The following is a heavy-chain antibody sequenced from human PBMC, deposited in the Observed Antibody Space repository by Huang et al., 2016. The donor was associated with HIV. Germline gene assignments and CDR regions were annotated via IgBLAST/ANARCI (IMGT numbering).Heavy chain of an antibody. CDR2: ISGYDGDT. CDR3: ARDFYDSNAYLIDY. Sequence: QVQLVQSGAEVKKPGASVKVSCKASGYTFTNYGFSWVRQAPGQGLEWLGWISGYDGDTNYAQKLQGRVTMTTDISTSTAYMELTSLRSDDTAVYYCARDFYDSNAYLIDYWGQGTLVIVSS. J-gene: IGHJ4*02. V-gene: IGHV1-18*01. D-gene: IGHD3-22*01. CDR1: GYTFTNYG.